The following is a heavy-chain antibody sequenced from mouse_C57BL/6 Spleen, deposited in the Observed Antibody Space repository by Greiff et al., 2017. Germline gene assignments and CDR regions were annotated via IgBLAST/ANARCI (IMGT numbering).Heavy chain of an antibody. Sequence: QVQLQQPGAELVRPGTSVKLSCKASGYTFTSYWMHWVKQRPGQGLEWIGVIDPSDSYTNYNQKFKGKATLTVDTSSSTAYMQLSSLTSDDSAVYYCARGSSGYLDYWGQGTTLTVSS. CDR1: GYTFTSYW. CDR3: ARGSSGYLDY. CDR2: IDPSDSYT. V-gene: IGHV1-59*01. J-gene: IGHJ2*01. D-gene: IGHD3-2*02.